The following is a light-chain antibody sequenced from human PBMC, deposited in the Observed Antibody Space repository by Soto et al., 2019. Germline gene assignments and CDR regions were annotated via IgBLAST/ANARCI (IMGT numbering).Light chain of an antibody. J-gene: IGKJ2*02. V-gene: IGKV3-20*01. CDR1: QSVSSSY. Sequence: EIVLTQSPGTLSLSPGERATLSCRASQSVSSSYLAWYQQKPGQAPRRLIYGAYSRATGIPDRFSGSGSGTDFTLTISRLEPEDFAVYYCQQYGSSPSGTFGQGTKLEIK. CDR3: QQYGSSPSGT. CDR2: GAY.